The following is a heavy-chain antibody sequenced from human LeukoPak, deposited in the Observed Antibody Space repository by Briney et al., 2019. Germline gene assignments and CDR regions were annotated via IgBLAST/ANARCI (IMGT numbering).Heavy chain of an antibody. V-gene: IGHV3-30*02. CDR1: GFTFSSYG. J-gene: IGHJ4*02. CDR3: AKDGGYCSSTSCYPNSEYFDY. CDR2: IRYDGSNK. D-gene: IGHD2-2*03. Sequence: GGSLRLSCAASGFTFSSYGMHWVRQAPGKGLEWVAFIRYDGSNKYYADSVKGRFTISRDNSKNTLYLQMNSLRAEDTAVYYCAKDGGYCSSTSCYPNSEYFDYWGQGTLVTVSS.